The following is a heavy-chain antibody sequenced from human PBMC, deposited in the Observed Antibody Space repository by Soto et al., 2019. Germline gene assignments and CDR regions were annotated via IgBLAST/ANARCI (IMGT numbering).Heavy chain of an antibody. CDR3: VKDSLGGMTPVFMPGPD. CDR2: ISNDVRNI. Sequence: VQLVESGGCVVQPGRSLRLSCAASGLTFSTYGFHWVRQAPGKGLEWVAVISNDVRNIHYAESVKGRFTISRDNSKNTLYLQMNSLRPNDTAVYYCVKDSLGGMTPVFMPGPDWGQGTLVTVSS. J-gene: IGHJ4*02. D-gene: IGHD2-2*01. CDR1: GLTFSTYG. V-gene: IGHV3-30*18.